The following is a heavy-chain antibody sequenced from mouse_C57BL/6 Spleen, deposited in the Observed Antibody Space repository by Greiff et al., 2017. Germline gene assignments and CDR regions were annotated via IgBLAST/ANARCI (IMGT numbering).Heavy chain of an antibody. CDR3: ARDPYDYDEGYFDV. CDR2: INYDGSST. CDR1: GFTFSDYY. V-gene: IGHV5-16*01. Sequence: EVMLVESEGGLVQPGSSMKLSCTASGFTFSDYYMAWVRQVPEKGLEWVANINYDGSSTYYLDSLKSRFIISRDNAKNILYLQMSSLKSEDTATYYCARDPYDYDEGYFDVWGTGTTVTVSS. D-gene: IGHD2-4*01. J-gene: IGHJ1*03.